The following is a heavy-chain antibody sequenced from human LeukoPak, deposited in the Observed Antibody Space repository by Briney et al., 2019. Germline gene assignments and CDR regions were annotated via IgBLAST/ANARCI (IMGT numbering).Heavy chain of an antibody. J-gene: IGHJ4*02. CDR2: ISSSSSYI. CDR1: GFTFSSYS. Sequence: GGSLRLSCAASGFTFSSYSMNWVRQAPGKGLEWVSSISSSSSYIYYADSVKGRFTISRDNAKNSLYLQMNSLRAEDTAVYYCARESGENYIVVVPVAFDYWGQGTLVTVSS. CDR3: ARESGENYIVVVPVAFDY. V-gene: IGHV3-21*01. D-gene: IGHD2-2*01.